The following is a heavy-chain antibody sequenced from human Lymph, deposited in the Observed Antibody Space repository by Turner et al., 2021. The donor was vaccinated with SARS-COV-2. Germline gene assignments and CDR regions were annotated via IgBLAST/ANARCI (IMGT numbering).Heavy chain of an antibody. CDR3: ARMGSSSWYFDY. V-gene: IGHV3-7*01. J-gene: IGHJ4*02. CDR1: GFTFSYYW. Sequence: EVQLVESGGGLVQPGGSLSLSCAASGFTFSYYWMSWVRQAQGKGLEWVANIKQDGSEKYYVDSVKGRFTISRDNAKNSLFLQMNSLRAEDTAVYYCARMGSSSWYFDYWGQGTLVTVSS. CDR2: IKQDGSEK. D-gene: IGHD1-26*01.